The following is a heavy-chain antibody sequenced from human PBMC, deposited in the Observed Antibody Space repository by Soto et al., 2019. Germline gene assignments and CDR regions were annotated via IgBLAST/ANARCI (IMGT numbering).Heavy chain of an antibody. D-gene: IGHD2-15*01. CDR1: GGSFSGYC. CDR2: INHSGST. V-gene: IGHV4-34*01. Sequence: SETLSLTCAVYGGSFSGYCWSWIRQPPGKGLEWIGEINHSGSTNYNPSLKSRVTISVDTSKNQFSLKLSSVTAADTAVYYCARVRYCSGGRWYPRFDPWGQETLVTVSS. CDR3: ARVRYCSGGRWYPRFDP. J-gene: IGHJ5*02.